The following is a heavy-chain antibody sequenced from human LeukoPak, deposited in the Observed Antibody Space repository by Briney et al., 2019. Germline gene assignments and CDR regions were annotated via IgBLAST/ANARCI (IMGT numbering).Heavy chain of an antibody. Sequence: GGSLTLSCAASGFISTNAWMSWVRHAPGKGLEWVGRIKSKTDAGATDFAAPVKGRFTISRDDSKNTLYLQMNSLKIEDTAVYYCTTEYRDSSGWYGGFDIWGEGTMVTVSS. J-gene: IGHJ3*02. V-gene: IGHV3-15*01. CDR3: TTEYRDSSGWYGGFDI. CDR1: GFISTNAW. CDR2: IKSKTDAGAT. D-gene: IGHD6-19*01.